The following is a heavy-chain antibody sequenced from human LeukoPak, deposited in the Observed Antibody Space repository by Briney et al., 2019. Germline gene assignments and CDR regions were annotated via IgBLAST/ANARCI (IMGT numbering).Heavy chain of an antibody. Sequence: GESLKISCKGSGYIFTSYWIGWVRQMPGKGLEWMGIIYPGDSDTRYSPSFQGQVTISADKSISTAYLQWSSLKASDTAMYYCARHFLPRRVTAAFDYWGQGTLVTVSS. CDR3: ARHFLPRRVTAAFDY. CDR1: GYIFTSYW. D-gene: IGHD1-20*01. V-gene: IGHV5-51*01. J-gene: IGHJ4*02. CDR2: IYPGDSDT.